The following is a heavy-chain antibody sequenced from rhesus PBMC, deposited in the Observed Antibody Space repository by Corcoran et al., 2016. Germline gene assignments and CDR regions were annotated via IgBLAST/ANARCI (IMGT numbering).Heavy chain of an antibody. CDR3: AKTGNYKGLLDY. D-gene: IGHD1-44*01. CDR1: GASISSYW. J-gene: IGHJ4*01. V-gene: IGHV4-80*01. CDR2: INGNSGST. Sequence: QVQLQESGPGLVKPSETLSLTCAVSGASISSYWWNWIRQPPGKGLEWIGEINGNSGSTNYNPSLKSRVTISKDASKNQFSLKLTAVTAADTAVYFCAKTGNYKGLLDYWGQGVLVTVSS.